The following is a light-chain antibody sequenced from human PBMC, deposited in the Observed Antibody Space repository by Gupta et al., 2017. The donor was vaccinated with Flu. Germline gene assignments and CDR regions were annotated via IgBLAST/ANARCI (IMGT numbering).Light chain of an antibody. V-gene: IGKV1-12*01. CDR1: QGVGSW. Sequence: PSSVSASVGDRVTLSCRASQGVGSWLAWYQQIPGKAPKLLVYGTSHLQDGVPSRFSGSRSGTDFTLTISSLQPEDFATYYCQQADSFPRTFGQGTKVEIK. CDR2: GTS. CDR3: QQADSFPRT. J-gene: IGKJ1*01.